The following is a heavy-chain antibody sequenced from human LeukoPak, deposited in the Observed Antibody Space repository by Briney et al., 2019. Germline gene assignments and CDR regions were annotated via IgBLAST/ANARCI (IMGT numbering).Heavy chain of an antibody. CDR2: IYTSGST. D-gene: IGHD3-10*01. Sequence: PSQTLSLTCTVSGGSISSGSYYWSWIRQPAGKGLEWIGRIYTSGSTNYNPSLKSRVTISVDTSKNQFSLKLSSVTAADTAVYYCARGPISMVRGVMVPSWSDPWGQGTLVTVSS. CDR3: ARGPISMVRGVMVPSWSDP. J-gene: IGHJ5*02. V-gene: IGHV4-61*02. CDR1: GGSISSGSYY.